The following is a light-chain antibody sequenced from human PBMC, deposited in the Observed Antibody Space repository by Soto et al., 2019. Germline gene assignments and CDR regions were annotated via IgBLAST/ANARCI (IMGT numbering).Light chain of an antibody. CDR2: GAS. J-gene: IGKJ3*01. CDR1: QSVTNNF. V-gene: IGKV3-20*01. Sequence: PGERATLSCGASQSVTNNFLAWYQQKPGQAPRLLIYGASSRATGVPDRFSGSGSGTDFTLTISRLEPGDFAVYYCQQYSTPLFTFGPGTKVDIK. CDR3: QQYSTPLFT.